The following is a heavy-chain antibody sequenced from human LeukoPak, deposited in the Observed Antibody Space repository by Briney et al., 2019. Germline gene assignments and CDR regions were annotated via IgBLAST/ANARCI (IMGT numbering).Heavy chain of an antibody. CDR3: ARDREGATNY. CDR1: GFTFGDYA. CDR2: IRSKAYGGTT. V-gene: IGHV3-49*04. D-gene: IGHD1-26*01. J-gene: IGHJ4*02. Sequence: PGGSLRLSCTASGFTFGDYAMSWVRQPPGKGLEWGGFIRSKAYGGTTEDAASVKGRFTISRDDSKSIAYLQMNSLKTEDTAVYYCARDREGATNYWGQGTLVTVSS.